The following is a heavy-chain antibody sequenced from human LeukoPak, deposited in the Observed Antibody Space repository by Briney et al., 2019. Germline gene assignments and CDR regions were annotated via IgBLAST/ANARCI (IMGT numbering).Heavy chain of an antibody. V-gene: IGHV3-48*01. D-gene: IGHD2-15*01. CDR1: GFTFSSYS. CDR2: ISSSSSTI. Sequence: GGSQRLSCAASGFTFSSYSMNWVRQAPGKGLEWVSYISSSSSTIYYADSVKGRFTISRDNAKNSLYLQMNSLRAEDTAVYYCARRSGGSSHYYFDYWGQGTLVTVSS. CDR3: ARRSGGSSHYYFDY. J-gene: IGHJ4*02.